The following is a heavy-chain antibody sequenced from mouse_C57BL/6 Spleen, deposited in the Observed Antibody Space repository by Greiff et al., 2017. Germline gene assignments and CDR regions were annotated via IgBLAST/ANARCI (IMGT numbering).Heavy chain of an antibody. Sequence: QVQLQQPGAELVMPGASVKLSCKASGYTFTSYWMHWVKQRPGQGLEWIGEIDPSDSYTNYNQKFKGKSTLTVDKSSSTAYMQLSSLTSEDSAVYYCARRYYYGGYFDVWGTGTTVTVSS. CDR3: ARRYYYGGYFDV. CDR1: GYTFTSYW. V-gene: IGHV1-69*01. CDR2: IDPSDSYT. D-gene: IGHD1-1*01. J-gene: IGHJ1*03.